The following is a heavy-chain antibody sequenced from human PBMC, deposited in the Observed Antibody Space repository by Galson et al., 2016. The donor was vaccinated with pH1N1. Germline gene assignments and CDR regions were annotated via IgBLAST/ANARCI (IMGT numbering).Heavy chain of an antibody. J-gene: IGHJ4*01. Sequence: SVKVSCKASGFTFSNYGFSWVRQAPGQGLEWMAWISAFNGDTKYAHKVQDRLTATTDSSTNTAYMELRSLRSDDTALYFCARQSIAARPVFFDFWGRGTQVTVSS. CDR1: GFTFSNYG. CDR3: ARQSIAARPVFFDF. D-gene: IGHD6-6*01. V-gene: IGHV1-18*01. CDR2: ISAFNGDT.